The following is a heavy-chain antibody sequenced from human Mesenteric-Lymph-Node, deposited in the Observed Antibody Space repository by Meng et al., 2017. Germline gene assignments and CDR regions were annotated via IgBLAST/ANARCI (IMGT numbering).Heavy chain of an antibody. CDR1: GFTFSSYA. CDR2: ISYDGSNK. V-gene: IGHV3-30*07. J-gene: IGHJ5*02. D-gene: IGHD3-10*01. Sequence: GESLKISCAASGFTFSSYAMHWVRQAPGKGLEWVAVISYDGSNKYYADSVKGRFTISRDNSKNTLYLQMNSLRAEDTAVYYCARDTLRITMVRGVIKKGGWFDPWGQGTLVTVSS. CDR3: ARDTLRITMVRGVIKKGGWFDP.